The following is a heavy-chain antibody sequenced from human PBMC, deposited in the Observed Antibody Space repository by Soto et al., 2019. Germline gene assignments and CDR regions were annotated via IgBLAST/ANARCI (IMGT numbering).Heavy chain of an antibody. D-gene: IGHD4-17*01. CDR2: INPSSGST. Sequence: GASLKVSCKASGYTFTSYYMHWVRQAPGQGLEWMGIINPSSGSTSYAQKFQGRVTMTRDTSTSTVYMELSSLRSEDTAVYYCARDFPDYGEFLRWLDPWGQGTLVTVSS. CDR1: GYTFTSYY. CDR3: ARDFPDYGEFLRWLDP. V-gene: IGHV1-46*03. J-gene: IGHJ5*02.